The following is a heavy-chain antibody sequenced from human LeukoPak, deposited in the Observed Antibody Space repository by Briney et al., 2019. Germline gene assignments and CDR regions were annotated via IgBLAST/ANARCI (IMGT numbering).Heavy chain of an antibody. V-gene: IGHV3-23*01. D-gene: IGHD4-17*01. J-gene: IGHJ4*02. CDR3: AKDGPSLTRGGGYYGDYVGPDY. CDR2: ISGSGGST. CDR1: GFTFSSYA. Sequence: PGGSLRLSCAASGFTFSSYAMSWVRQAPGKGLEWVSAISGSGGSTYYADSVKGRFTISRDNSKNTLYLQMNSLRAEDTAVYYCAKDGPSLTRGGGYYGDYVGPDYWGQGTLVTVSS.